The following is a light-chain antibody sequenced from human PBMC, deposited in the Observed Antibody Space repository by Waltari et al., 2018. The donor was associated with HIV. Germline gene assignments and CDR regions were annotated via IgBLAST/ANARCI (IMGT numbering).Light chain of an antibody. CDR1: QSVFSSPRNKQG. CDR3: QQYISAPLT. V-gene: IGKV4-1*01. Sequence: DVVMTQSPESLAVSLGERATITCQSSQSVFSSPRNKQGLAWFKEKPGQPPKLLIYWASARESWVPDRFSGSGSGTDFTLTISSLQAEDVAIYYCQQYISAPLTFGQGTRLEIK. J-gene: IGKJ5*01. CDR2: WAS.